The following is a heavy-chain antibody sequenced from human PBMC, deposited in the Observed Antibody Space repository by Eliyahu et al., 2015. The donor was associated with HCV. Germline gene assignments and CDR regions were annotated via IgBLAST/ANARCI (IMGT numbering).Heavy chain of an antibody. D-gene: IGHD6-19*01. CDR1: RYSFPDYW. CDR3: ARLEGYSSDWLLFQN. J-gene: IGHJ4*02. V-gene: IGHV5-51*03. Sequence: EVQLVQSGAEVKKPGESLKISCKTSRYSFPDYWIGWVRQLPGRGLEWMGIIYPSDSDTRYSPSFQGQVTISADKSISTAYLQWSSLKASDTAIYYCARLEGYSSDWLLFQNWGQGTLVTVSS. CDR2: IYPSDSDT.